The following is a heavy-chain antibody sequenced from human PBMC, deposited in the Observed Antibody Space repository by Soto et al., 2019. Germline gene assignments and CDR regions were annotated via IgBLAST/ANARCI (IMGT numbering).Heavy chain of an antibody. V-gene: IGHV1-69*13. J-gene: IGHJ3*02. Sequence: ASVKVSCKASGGTFSSYAISWVRQAPGQGLEGMGGIIPIFGTANYAQKFQGRVTITADESTSTAYMELSSLRSEDKAGYFCASDAEIAAHDAFDIWGQGTTVTVSS. CDR3: ASDAEIAAHDAFDI. CDR2: IIPIFGTA. CDR1: GGTFSSYA.